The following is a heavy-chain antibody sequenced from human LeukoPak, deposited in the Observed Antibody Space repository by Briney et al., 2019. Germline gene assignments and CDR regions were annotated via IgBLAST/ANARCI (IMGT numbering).Heavy chain of an antibody. CDR3: ARALYRGYYFDY. J-gene: IGHJ4*02. V-gene: IGHV3-74*01. CDR2: ISADGTLT. D-gene: IGHD3-16*01. CDR1: GFTFSTYW. Sequence: GGSLRLSCAASGFTFSTYWMHWVRQPPGKGLVWVSQISADGTLTRYADSVKGRFTISRDNSKNTLYLQMNSLRPEDTAVYYCARALYRGYYFDYWGQGTLATVSS.